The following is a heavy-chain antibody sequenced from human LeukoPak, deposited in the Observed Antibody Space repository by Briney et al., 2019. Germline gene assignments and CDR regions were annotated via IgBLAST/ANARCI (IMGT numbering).Heavy chain of an antibody. CDR1: GFTFSSYA. D-gene: IGHD4-17*01. CDR2: ISGSGGST. V-gene: IGHV3-23*01. J-gene: IGHJ4*02. Sequence: GGSLRLSCAASGFTFSSYAMSWVRQAPGKGLEWVSAISGSGGSTYYVDSVKGRFTISRDNSKNTLYLQMNSLRAEDTAVYYCAKPGDDYGDFDYWGQGTLVTVSS. CDR3: AKPGDDYGDFDY.